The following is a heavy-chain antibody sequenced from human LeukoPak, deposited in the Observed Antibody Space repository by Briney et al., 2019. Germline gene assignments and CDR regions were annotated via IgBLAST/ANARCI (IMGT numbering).Heavy chain of an antibody. V-gene: IGHV1-46*01. CDR1: GYTFTNYY. CDR2: INPSGGRT. Sequence: ASVKVSCKTSGYTFTNYYMHWVRQAPGQGLEWMGIINPSGGRTIYAQKFQGRVTITRNTSISTAYMELSSLRSEDTAVYYCARGLWGDFWSGDYYYYYMDVWGEGTTVTVSS. CDR3: ARGLWGDFWSGDYYYYYMDV. D-gene: IGHD3-3*01. J-gene: IGHJ6*03.